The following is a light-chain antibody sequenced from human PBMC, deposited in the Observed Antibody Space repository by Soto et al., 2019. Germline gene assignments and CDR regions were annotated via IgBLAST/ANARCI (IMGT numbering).Light chain of an antibody. CDR3: QQYGSSPLT. J-gene: IGKJ4*01. V-gene: IGKV3-20*01. CDR2: GAS. Sequence: EIVLTQSPATLSLSPGERATLSCRAGQSISSIYLAWYQQKPGQAPRLLIYGASSRATGIPDRFSGSGSGTTFTLTISRLEPEDFAVYYCQQYGSSPLTFGRGTKVDIK. CDR1: QSISSIY.